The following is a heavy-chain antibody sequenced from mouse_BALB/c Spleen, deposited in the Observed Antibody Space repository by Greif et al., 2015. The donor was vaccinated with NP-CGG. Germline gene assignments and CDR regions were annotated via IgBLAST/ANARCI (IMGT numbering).Heavy chain of an antibody. D-gene: IGHD1-1*01. Sequence: EVQLQQSGTVLARPGASVKMSCKASGYTFTSYWMHWVKQRPGQGLEWIGAIYPGNSDTSYNQKFKGKAKLTAVTSTSPAYMELSSLTIEDSAVYYCTRRDSGYYDGSSPAWFAYWGQGTLVTVSA. V-gene: IGHV1-5*01. J-gene: IGHJ3*01. CDR1: GYTFTSYW. CDR3: TRRDSGYYDGSSPAWFAY. CDR2: IYPGNSDT.